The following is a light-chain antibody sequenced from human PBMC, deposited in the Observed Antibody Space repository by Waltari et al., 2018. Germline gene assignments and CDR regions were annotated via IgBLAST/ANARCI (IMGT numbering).Light chain of an antibody. CDR2: DDN. CDR3: CSYAGSYTWV. V-gene: IGLV2-23*01. J-gene: IGLJ3*02. Sequence: QSALTQPASVSGSPGQSITISCTGTSRDVGNYNLVPWYQQYPGKAPKVMIYDDNRRPSGVSDRFSGSESGNTASLTISGVQAEDEADYYCCSYAGSYTWVFGGGTKLTVL. CDR1: SRDVGNYNL.